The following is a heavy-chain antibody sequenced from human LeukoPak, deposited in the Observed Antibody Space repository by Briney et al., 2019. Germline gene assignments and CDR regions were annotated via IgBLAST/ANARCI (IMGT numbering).Heavy chain of an antibody. CDR3: AREIAVAGNF. Sequence: GGSLRLSCAASGFTFSDYWMHWVRQAPGEGLVWVSRINSDATRPSYADSVKGRFTISRDNAKNSLYLQMNSLRAEDTAVYYCAREIAVAGNFGGQGTLVTVSS. D-gene: IGHD6-19*01. CDR2: INSDATRP. V-gene: IGHV3-74*01. CDR1: GFTFSDYW. J-gene: IGHJ4*02.